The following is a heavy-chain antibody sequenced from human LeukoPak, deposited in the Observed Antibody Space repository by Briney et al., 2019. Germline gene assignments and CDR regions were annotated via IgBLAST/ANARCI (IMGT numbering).Heavy chain of an antibody. CDR3: ATTRGGKTYYDFWSGSIPEYYYYYYMDV. CDR2: IYYSGST. D-gene: IGHD3-3*01. J-gene: IGHJ6*03. V-gene: IGHV4-59*01. Sequence: PSETLSLTCTVSGGSISSYYWSWIRQPPGKGLEWIGYIYYSGSTNYNPSLKSRVTISVDTSKNQFSLKLSSVTAADTAVYYCATTRGGKTYYDFWSGSIPEYYYYYYMDVWGKGTTVTVSS. CDR1: GGSISSYY.